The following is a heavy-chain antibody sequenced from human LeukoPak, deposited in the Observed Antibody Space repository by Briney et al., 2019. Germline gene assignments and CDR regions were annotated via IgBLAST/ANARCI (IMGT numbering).Heavy chain of an antibody. D-gene: IGHD1-14*01. Sequence: SEALSLHCGVYGASFRGYFWRWVRPPPGKGLEGNGEINHSGSTYYNPSLKSRVTISVDTSKNQFSLSLTSVTAADTAVYYCARWPLSRRLIRDYWGQGTLVTVSS. J-gene: IGHJ4*02. CDR1: GASFRGYF. CDR3: ARWPLSRRLIRDY. CDR2: INHSGST. V-gene: IGHV4-34*01.